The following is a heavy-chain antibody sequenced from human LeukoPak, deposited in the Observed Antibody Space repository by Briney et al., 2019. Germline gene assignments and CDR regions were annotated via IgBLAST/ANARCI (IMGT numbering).Heavy chain of an antibody. CDR1: GFTFSSYE. CDR3: ARDWVVRGFRSGYYSL. CDR2: ISSSGSTI. D-gene: IGHD3-3*01. J-gene: IGHJ4*02. Sequence: GGSLRLSCAASGFTFSSYEMNWVRQAPGKGLEWVSYISSSGSTIYYADSVKGRFTISRDNAKNSLYLQMNSLRAEDTAVYYCARDWVVRGFRSGYYSLWGQGTLVTVSS. V-gene: IGHV3-48*03.